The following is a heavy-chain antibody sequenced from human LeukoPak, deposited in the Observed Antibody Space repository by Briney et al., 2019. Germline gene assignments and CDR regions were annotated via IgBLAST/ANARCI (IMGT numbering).Heavy chain of an antibody. Sequence: PGGSLRLSCAASGFAFSTYAMHWVRRAPGKGLEWVAVISFDGNTKYYADSVKGRFTISRDNSKNTLYLQMNGLRTEDTAMYYCTRRGGGHEFDHWGQGTLVTVSS. CDR2: ISFDGNTK. J-gene: IGHJ4*02. CDR1: GFAFSTYA. CDR3: TRRGGGHEFDH. V-gene: IGHV3-30-3*01. D-gene: IGHD3-16*01.